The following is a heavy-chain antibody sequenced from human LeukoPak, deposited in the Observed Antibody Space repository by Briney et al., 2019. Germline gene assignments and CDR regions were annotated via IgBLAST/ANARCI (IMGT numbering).Heavy chain of an antibody. V-gene: IGHV3-9*01. D-gene: IGHD1-26*01. J-gene: IGHJ4*02. CDR2: ISWNSGSI. Sequence: GRSLRLSCAASGFTFDDYAMHWVRQAPGKGLEWVSGISWNSGSIGYADSVKGRFTIPRDNAKNSLYLQMNSLRAEDTAVYYCARDFSSGSYYGDYYFDYWGQGTLVTVSS. CDR1: GFTFDDYA. CDR3: ARDFSSGSYYGDYYFDY.